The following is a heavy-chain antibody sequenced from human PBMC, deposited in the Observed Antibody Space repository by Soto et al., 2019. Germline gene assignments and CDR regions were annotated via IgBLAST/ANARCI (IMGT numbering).Heavy chain of an antibody. CDR2: VSGSGSSP. V-gene: IGHV3-23*01. D-gene: IGHD5-18*01. Sequence: EEQLLESGGGLVQPGGSLRLSCAATGFNFGSYAMGWVRQAPGKGLEWVSGVSGSGSSPYYADSVNGRLTISKDKSKNTLYLDLNNLRSEDTAVYFCVKGKESGYRGAFDSWGQGTMVTVSS. CDR3: VKGKESGYRGAFDS. CDR1: GFNFGSYA. J-gene: IGHJ4*02.